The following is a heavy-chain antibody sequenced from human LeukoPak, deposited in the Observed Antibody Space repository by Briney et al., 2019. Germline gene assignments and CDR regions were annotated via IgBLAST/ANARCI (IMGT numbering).Heavy chain of an antibody. CDR1: GGSIISYY. CDR2: IYYSGTT. J-gene: IGHJ6*03. Sequence: PSETLSHTCSVSGGSIISYYWSWIRQPPGKGLEWIGYIYYSGTTNYNPSLKSRVTVSVDTSKNQFSLKLTSVTAADTAVYYCAGHPLSFDYHMDVWGNGITVTVSS. CDR3: AGHPLSFDYHMDV. V-gene: IGHV4-59*08.